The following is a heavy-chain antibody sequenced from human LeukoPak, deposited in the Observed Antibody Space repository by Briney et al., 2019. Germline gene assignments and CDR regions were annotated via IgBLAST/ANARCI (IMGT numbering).Heavy chain of an antibody. J-gene: IGHJ3*02. D-gene: IGHD1-26*01. CDR1: GFTFSNYN. Sequence: GGSLRLSCAASGFTFSNYNMNWVRQAPGKGLEWVSSISTSSIYIYYADSVKGRFTISRDNARNSLYLQMNSLRAEDTAVYYCARCWGSGSYLFDAFDIWGQGTMVTVSS. CDR3: ARCWGSGSYLFDAFDI. CDR2: ISTSSIYI. V-gene: IGHV3-21*01.